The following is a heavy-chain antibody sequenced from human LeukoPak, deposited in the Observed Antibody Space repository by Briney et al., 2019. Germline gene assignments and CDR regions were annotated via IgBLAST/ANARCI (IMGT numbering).Heavy chain of an antibody. J-gene: IGHJ5*02. V-gene: IGHV3-30*02. CDR1: GFTFSSYG. CDR2: IRYDGTNK. CDR3: ARVGDSSSSAWFDP. D-gene: IGHD6-6*01. Sequence: GGSLRLSCAASGFTFSSYGMHWVRQAPGKGLEWVAFIRYDGTNKYYADSVKGRFTISRDNSKNTLYLQMNSLRAEDTAVFYCARVGDSSSSAWFDPWGQGTLVTVSS.